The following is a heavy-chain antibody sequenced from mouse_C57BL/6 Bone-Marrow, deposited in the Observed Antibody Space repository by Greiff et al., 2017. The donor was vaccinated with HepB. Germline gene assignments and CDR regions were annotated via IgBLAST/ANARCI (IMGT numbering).Heavy chain of an antibody. V-gene: IGHV1-64*01. D-gene: IGHD1-1*01. CDR3: AREDYYGSSYDY. J-gene: IGHJ2*01. CDR1: AYTFTSYW. CDR2: IHPNSGST. Sequence: QVQLQQPGAELVKPGASVKLSCKASAYTFTSYWMHWVKQRPGQGLEWIGMIHPNSGSTNYNEKFKSKATLTVDKSSSTAYMQLSSLTSEDSAVYYCAREDYYGSSYDYWGQGTTLTVSS.